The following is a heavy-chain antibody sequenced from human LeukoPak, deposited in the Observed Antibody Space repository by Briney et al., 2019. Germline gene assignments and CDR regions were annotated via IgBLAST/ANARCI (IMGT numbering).Heavy chain of an antibody. V-gene: IGHV4-34*01. J-gene: IGHJ6*02. CDR1: GGSFSSYY. CDR3: ARGPSPAVADGMDV. CDR2: INQSGST. Sequence: SETLSLTCAVYGGSFSSYYWSWIRQPPGKGLEWIGEINQSGSTNCNPSLKSRVTITVDTSKNQYSLKLSSVTAADTAVYYCARGPSPAVADGMDVWGQGTTVTVSS. D-gene: IGHD6-19*01.